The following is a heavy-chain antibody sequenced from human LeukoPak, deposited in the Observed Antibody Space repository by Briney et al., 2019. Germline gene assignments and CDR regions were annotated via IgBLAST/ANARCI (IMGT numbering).Heavy chain of an antibody. Sequence: SETLSLTCAGYGGSFSGYYWSWIRQAPGKGREWIGEIYHSGSTNYNPSLKSRVTISVDTSKNQFSLKLSSVTAADTAVYYCARGLIRYFDWLLTNWFDPWGQGTLVTVSS. CDR2: IYHSGST. CDR1: GGSFSGYY. V-gene: IGHV4-34*01. CDR3: ARGLIRYFDWLLTNWFDP. D-gene: IGHD3-9*01. J-gene: IGHJ5*02.